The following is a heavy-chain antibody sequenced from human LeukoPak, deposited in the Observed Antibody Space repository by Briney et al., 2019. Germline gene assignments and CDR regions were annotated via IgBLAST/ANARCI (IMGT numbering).Heavy chain of an antibody. D-gene: IGHD6-13*01. V-gene: IGHV3-7*01. CDR2: IKQDGSEK. Sequence: PGGSLRLSCAASGFTFSSYWMSWVRQAPGKGLEWVANIKQDGSEKYYVDSVKGRFTISRDNAKNSLYLQMNSLRAEDTAVYYFARDAAAAGQGFDYWGQGTLVTVSS. CDR3: ARDAAAAGQGFDY. CDR1: GFTFSSYW. J-gene: IGHJ4*02.